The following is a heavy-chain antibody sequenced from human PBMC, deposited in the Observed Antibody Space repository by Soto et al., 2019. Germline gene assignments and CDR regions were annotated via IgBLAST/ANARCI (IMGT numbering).Heavy chain of an antibody. CDR2: IFHNGNT. D-gene: IGHD2-15*01. J-gene: IGHJ4*02. Sequence: PSETLSLTCTVSGYSISSGYYWGWIRQPPGKGLEWIGSIFHNGNTYYTPSLKSRLSTSVVTSKNQFYLRLTSVTAADTAVYYCARGGAVVAAAPFDYWGQGILVTVSS. V-gene: IGHV4-38-2*02. CDR1: GYSISSGYY. CDR3: ARGGAVVAAAPFDY.